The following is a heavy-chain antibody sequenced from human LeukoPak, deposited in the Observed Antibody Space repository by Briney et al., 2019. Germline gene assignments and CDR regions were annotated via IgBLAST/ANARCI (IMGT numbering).Heavy chain of an antibody. V-gene: IGHV1-69-2*01. J-gene: IGHJ6*03. Sequence: GASVKISCKASGYTFTDYNMHWVQQAPGKGLEWMGRVDPEDGETIYAEKFQGRVTITADTSTDTAYMELSSLRSEDTAVYYCATGDYDLSYYMDVWGKGTTVTVSS. CDR3: ATGDYDLSYYMDV. CDR2: VDPEDGET. CDR1: GYTFTDYN. D-gene: IGHD3-3*01.